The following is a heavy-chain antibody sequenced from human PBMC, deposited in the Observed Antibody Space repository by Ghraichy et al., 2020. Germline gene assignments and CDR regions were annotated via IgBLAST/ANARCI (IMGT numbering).Heavy chain of an antibody. CDR2: IRSGSETI. CDR1: GFTFSSYS. J-gene: IGHJ6*02. Sequence: GGSLRLSCAASGFTFSSYSMAWVRRAPGKGLEWVSYIRSGSETIQYADSVKGRFTISRDNAKNSLYLQMNSLRAEDTAVYYCARDLLPFIAVAGPTYYFYGMAVWGQGTTVIVSS. V-gene: IGHV3-48*01. D-gene: IGHD6-19*01. CDR3: ARDLLPFIAVAGPTYYFYGMAV.